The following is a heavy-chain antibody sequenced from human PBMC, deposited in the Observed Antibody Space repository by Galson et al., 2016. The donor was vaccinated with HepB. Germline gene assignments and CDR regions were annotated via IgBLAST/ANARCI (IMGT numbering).Heavy chain of an antibody. CDR2: INPSGGDT. V-gene: IGHV1-46*02. CDR3: TREAVEHNFDF. J-gene: IGHJ4*02. CDR1: GYTFNTYY. Sequence: SVKVSCKASGYTFNTYYIHWVRQAPGQGLEWMGIINPSGGDTKYTQKFQGRVTMTGDTSTRTVYMELTSLRSEDTAIYFCTREAVEHNFDFWGQGTLVTVSS. D-gene: IGHD6-19*01.